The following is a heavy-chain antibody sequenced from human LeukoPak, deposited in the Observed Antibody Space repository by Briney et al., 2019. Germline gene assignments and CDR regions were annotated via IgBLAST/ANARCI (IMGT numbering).Heavy chain of an antibody. CDR2: ISGTGGST. J-gene: IGHJ6*03. CDR1: GFTFSRYA. V-gene: IGHV3-23*01. Sequence: GGSLRLSCAASGFTFSRYAMSWVRQAPGKGLEWVSAISGTGGSTYYADSVKGRFTISRDNSKNTLHVQMNSLRAEDTAVYYCATHGGTAMDNYYYYYMDVWGKGTTVTVSS. CDR3: ATHGGTAMDNYYYYYMDV. D-gene: IGHD5-18*01.